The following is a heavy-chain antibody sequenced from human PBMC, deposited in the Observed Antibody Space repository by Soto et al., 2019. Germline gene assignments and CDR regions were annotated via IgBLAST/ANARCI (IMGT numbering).Heavy chain of an antibody. CDR2: ITGSGSGT. J-gene: IGHJ4*02. D-gene: IGHD1-26*01. CDR1: GFTFNSYA. V-gene: IGHV3-23*01. Sequence: EVQLLESGGGLVQSGGSLRLSCAASGFTFNSYAMGWVRQAPGKGLEWVSTITGSGSGTYYVDSLKGRFTISRDNSKNTVYLQRNSLRAEDTAVYYCAKGWGRFDYWGQGTLVTVSS. CDR3: AKGWGRFDY.